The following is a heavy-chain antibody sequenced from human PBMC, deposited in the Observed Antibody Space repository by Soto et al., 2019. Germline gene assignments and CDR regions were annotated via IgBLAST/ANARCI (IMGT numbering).Heavy chain of an antibody. V-gene: IGHV3-66*01. CDR1: GLTVSSND. CDR2: TYSAGNT. J-gene: IGHJ4*01. Sequence: EVQLVESGGGLVQPGGSLRLSCAASGLTVSSNDMSWVRQAPGKGLECVSITYSAGNTYYADSVKGRFIISRDNSKNSRYLQMNSLRADDTAVYYCARGSLYWGQGTLVTVSS. CDR3: ARGSLY.